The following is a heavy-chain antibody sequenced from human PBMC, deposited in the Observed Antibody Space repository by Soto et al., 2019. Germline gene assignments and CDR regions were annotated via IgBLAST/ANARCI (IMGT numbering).Heavy chain of an antibody. CDR2: INHSGST. Sequence: SETLSLTCAVYGGSFSGYYWSWIRQPPGKGLEWIGEINHSGSTNYNPSLKSRVTISVDTSKNQFSLKVSSVTAADTAVYYCARGPITMVRGAYDYYGMDVWGQGTTVTVSS. CDR3: ARGPITMVRGAYDYYGMDV. V-gene: IGHV4-34*01. J-gene: IGHJ6*02. D-gene: IGHD3-10*01. CDR1: GGSFSGYY.